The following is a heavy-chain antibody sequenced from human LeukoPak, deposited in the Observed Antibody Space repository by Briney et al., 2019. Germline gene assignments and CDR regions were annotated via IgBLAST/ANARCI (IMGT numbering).Heavy chain of an antibody. J-gene: IGHJ2*01. CDR2: IYTSGST. D-gene: IGHD6-6*01. CDR3: ASYIAARAYWYFDL. Sequence: PSQTLSLTCTVSGGSISSGNYYWSWLRQPAGKGLEWIGRIYTSGSTNYNPSLKSRVTISVDTSKNQFSLKLSSMTAADTAVYYCASYIAARAYWYFDLWGRGTLVTVSS. CDR1: GGSISSGNYY. V-gene: IGHV4-61*02.